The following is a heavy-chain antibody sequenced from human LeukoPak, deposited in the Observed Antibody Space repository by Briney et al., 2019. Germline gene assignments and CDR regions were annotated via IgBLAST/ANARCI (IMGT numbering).Heavy chain of an antibody. CDR1: GSTFSSYA. CDR2: ISGSGDST. Sequence: GGSLRLSCAASGSTFSSYAMSWVRQAPGKGLEWVSAISGSGDSTYYGDSVKGRFTISRDNSKNTLYLQINSLRAEDTAVYYCAKTRPLDSSSWSHGDYWGQGTLVTVSS. CDR3: AKTRPLDSSSWSHGDY. D-gene: IGHD6-13*01. V-gene: IGHV3-23*01. J-gene: IGHJ4*02.